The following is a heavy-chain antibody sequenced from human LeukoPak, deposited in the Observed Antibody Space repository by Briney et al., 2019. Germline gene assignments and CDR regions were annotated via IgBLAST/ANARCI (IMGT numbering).Heavy chain of an antibody. CDR2: ISGSSTTI. D-gene: IGHD2-2*01. CDR1: GFTFSIYS. J-gene: IGHJ4*02. Sequence: GGSLRLSCAASGFTFSIYSMNWVRQAPGKGLEWISYISGSSTTIEYADSVKGRFTISRDNSKNTLYLQMNSLRAEDTAVYYCAKGHSGTSWGFDYWGQGTLVTVSS. CDR3: AKGHSGTSWGFDY. V-gene: IGHV3-48*01.